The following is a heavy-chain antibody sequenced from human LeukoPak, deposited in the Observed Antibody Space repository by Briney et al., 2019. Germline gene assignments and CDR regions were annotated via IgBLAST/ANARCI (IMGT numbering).Heavy chain of an antibody. J-gene: IGHJ4*02. CDR3: ARDGVAAAFDY. V-gene: IGHV3-7*01. CDR1: GFTFSSYW. D-gene: IGHD6-13*01. Sequence: GGSLRLSCAASGFTFSSYWMSWVRQAPGKGLEWVANIKQDGSEKYYVDSVKGRFTISRDNAKNSLYLQMNSLGAEDTAVYYCARDGVAAAFDYWGQGTLVTVSS. CDR2: IKQDGSEK.